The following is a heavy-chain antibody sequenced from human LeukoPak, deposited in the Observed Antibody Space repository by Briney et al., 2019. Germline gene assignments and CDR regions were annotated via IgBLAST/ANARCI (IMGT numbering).Heavy chain of an antibody. D-gene: IGHD1-7*01. CDR1: GYTFISYD. Sequence: ASVKVSCKASGYTFISYDINRVRQATGQGLEWMGWMNPNSGNTGYAQRFQGRVTFTRDTSISTAYMELSSLRSEDTAVYYCARRNFGSPRWFDPWGQGTLVTVSS. CDR3: ARRNFGSPRWFDP. CDR2: MNPNSGNT. J-gene: IGHJ5*02. V-gene: IGHV1-8*01.